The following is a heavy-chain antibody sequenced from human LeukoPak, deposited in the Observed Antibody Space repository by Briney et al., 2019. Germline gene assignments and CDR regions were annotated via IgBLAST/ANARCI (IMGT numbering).Heavy chain of an antibody. D-gene: IGHD1-26*01. CDR3: ARDDKSGSWSWFAP. Sequence: ASVKVSCKASGYTFTSYGISWVRQAPGQGLEWLGWINANNGNTNYAEKLQGRVTMTTDTSTNTAYMEVGRLRSDDTAVYYCARDDKSGSWSWFAPWGQGTLVTVSS. CDR1: GYTFTSYG. V-gene: IGHV1-18*01. CDR2: INANNGNT. J-gene: IGHJ5*02.